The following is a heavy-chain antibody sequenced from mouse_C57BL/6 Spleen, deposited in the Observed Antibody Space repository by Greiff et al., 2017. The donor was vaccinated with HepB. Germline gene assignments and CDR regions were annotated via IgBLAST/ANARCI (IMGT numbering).Heavy chain of an antibody. D-gene: IGHD1-1*01. V-gene: IGHV1-50*01. CDR2: IDPSDSYT. Sequence: QVQLQQPGAELVKPGASVKLSCKASGYTFTSYWMQWVKQRPGQGLEWIGEIDPSDSYTNYNQKFKGKATLTVDTSSSTAYMQLSSLTSEDSAVYYCARGAITTVVEDAMDYWGQGTSVTVSS. CDR3: ARGAITTVVEDAMDY. J-gene: IGHJ4*01. CDR1: GYTFTSYW.